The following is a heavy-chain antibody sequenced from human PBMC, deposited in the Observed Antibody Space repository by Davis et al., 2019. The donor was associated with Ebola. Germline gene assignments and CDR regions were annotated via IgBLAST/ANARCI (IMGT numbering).Heavy chain of an antibody. D-gene: IGHD2-2*01. J-gene: IGHJ6*02. CDR1: GYTFTSYG. CDR3: ARPSVHQLLLHGMDV. V-gene: IGHV1-18*01. CDR2: ISAYNGNT. Sequence: ASVKVSCKASGYTFTSYGISWVRQAPGQGLEWMGWISAYNGNTNYAQKFQGRVTMTRDTSISTAYMELSRLRSDDTAVYYCARPSVHQLLLHGMDVWGQGTTVTVSS.